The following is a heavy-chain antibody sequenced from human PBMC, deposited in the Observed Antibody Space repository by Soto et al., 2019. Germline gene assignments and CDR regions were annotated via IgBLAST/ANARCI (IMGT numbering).Heavy chain of an antibody. V-gene: IGHV3-23*01. D-gene: IGHD3-10*01. Sequence: VQLLESGGGLVQPGGSLRLSCEASGFTFSNYAMSWVRQAPGKGLEWVSSITDSGGDAKYADSVRGRFTISRDNSKNTLYLQMGSLRAEDSAVYYCARGSTDSYPGSRIFDFWGRGTLVTVSS. J-gene: IGHJ4*02. CDR2: ITDSGGDA. CDR1: GFTFSNYA. CDR3: ARGSTDSYPGSRIFDF.